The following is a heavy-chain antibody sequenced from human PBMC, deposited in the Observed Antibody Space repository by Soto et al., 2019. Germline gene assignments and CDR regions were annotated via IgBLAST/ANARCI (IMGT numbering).Heavy chain of an antibody. Sequence: SVKVSCKASGGTFSSYAISWVRQAPGQGLEWMGGIIPIFGTANYAQKFQGRVTITADESTSTAYMELSSLRSEDTAVYYCVRVEYYYDSSGQADYYYGMDVWGQGTTVTVSS. CDR2: IIPIFGTA. J-gene: IGHJ6*02. V-gene: IGHV1-69*13. CDR1: GGTFSSYA. CDR3: VRVEYYYDSSGQADYYYGMDV. D-gene: IGHD3-22*01.